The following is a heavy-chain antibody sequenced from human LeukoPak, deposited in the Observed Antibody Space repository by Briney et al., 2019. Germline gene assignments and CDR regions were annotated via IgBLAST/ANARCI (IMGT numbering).Heavy chain of an antibody. D-gene: IGHD6-13*01. Sequence: PGGSLRLSCAASGFTFTIYTMNWVRQAPGRGLEWVSSISSTGNNIYYADSVKGRFTISRDNAKVSLYLEMNSLRAEDTAVYYCAQLSSWSSRVDYWGQGTLVTVSS. V-gene: IGHV3-21*01. CDR3: AQLSSWSSRVDY. CDR2: ISSTGNNI. CDR1: GFTFTIYT. J-gene: IGHJ4*02.